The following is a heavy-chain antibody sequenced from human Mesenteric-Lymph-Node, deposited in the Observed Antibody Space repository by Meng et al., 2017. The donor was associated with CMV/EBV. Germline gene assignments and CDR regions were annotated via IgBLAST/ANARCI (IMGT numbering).Heavy chain of an antibody. Sequence: SETLSLTCTVSGYSISSGYYWSWIRQPPGKGLEWIGYIYYSGSTNYNPSLKSRVTISVDTSKNQFSLKLSAVTAADTAVYYCARAGSGDYYYHGMDVWGQGTTVTVSS. J-gene: IGHJ6*02. V-gene: IGHV4-61*01. CDR2: IYYSGST. CDR3: ARAGSGDYYYHGMDV. D-gene: IGHD1-1*01. CDR1: GYSISSGYY.